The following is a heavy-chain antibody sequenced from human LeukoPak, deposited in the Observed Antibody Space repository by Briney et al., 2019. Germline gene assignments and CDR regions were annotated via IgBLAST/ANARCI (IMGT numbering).Heavy chain of an antibody. D-gene: IGHD4-17*01. CDR1: GGSISSSSYY. CDR2: IYYSGST. CDR3: ARPTATVKDAFDI. J-gene: IGHJ3*02. V-gene: IGHV4-39*01. Sequence: SETLSLTCTVSGGSISSSSYYWGWIRQPPGKGLEWIGSIYYSGSTYYNPSLKSRVTISVDTSKNQFSLKLSSVTAADTAVYHCARPTATVKDAFDIWGQGTMVTVSS.